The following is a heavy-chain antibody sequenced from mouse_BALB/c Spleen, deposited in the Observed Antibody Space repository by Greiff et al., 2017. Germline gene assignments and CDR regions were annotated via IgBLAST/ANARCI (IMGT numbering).Heavy chain of an antibody. Sequence: DVKLQESGPGLVKPSQSLSLTCTVTGYSITSDYAWNWIRQFPGNKLEWMGYISYSGSTSYNPSLKSRISITRDTSKNQFFLQLNSVTTEDTATYYCASFLDSSGYAWFAYWGQGTLVTVSA. D-gene: IGHD3-2*01. J-gene: IGHJ3*01. CDR1: GYSITSDYA. CDR2: ISYSGST. V-gene: IGHV3-2*02. CDR3: ASFLDSSGYAWFAY.